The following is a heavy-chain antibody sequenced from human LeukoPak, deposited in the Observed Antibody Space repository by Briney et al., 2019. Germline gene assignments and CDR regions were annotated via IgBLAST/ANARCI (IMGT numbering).Heavy chain of an antibody. J-gene: IGHJ3*02. D-gene: IGHD4-11*01. CDR3: ARDPVYDYRRLDI. Sequence: ETSETLSLTCTVSGGSLNSGRDSWSWVRQSAGKGLEWIGRVSSTGSTNYNAALKSRVAISVDTSKNQFSLKLSSVTAADTAVYYCARDPVYDYRRLDIWGQGTMVTVSS. CDR2: VSSTGST. CDR1: GGSLNSGRDS. V-gene: IGHV4-61*02.